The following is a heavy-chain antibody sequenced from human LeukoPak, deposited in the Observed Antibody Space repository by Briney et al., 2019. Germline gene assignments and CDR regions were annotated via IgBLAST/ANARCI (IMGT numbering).Heavy chain of an antibody. CDR3: ATETIGRHYDY. J-gene: IGHJ4*02. CDR1: GFTFSSCG. D-gene: IGHD1-14*01. V-gene: IGHV3-21*01. CDR2: IGPTGTDR. Sequence: GGSLRLSCSASGFTFSSCGFNWVRQAPGKGLEWVSSIGPTGTDRYYADSVRGPFTISRGNAKNSMYLQMDSLRDEDTAVYYCATETIGRHYDYWGQGTLLTVSS.